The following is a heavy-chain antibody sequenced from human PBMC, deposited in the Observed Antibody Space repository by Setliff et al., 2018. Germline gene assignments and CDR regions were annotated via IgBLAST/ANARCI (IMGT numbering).Heavy chain of an antibody. V-gene: IGHV1-69*11. CDR2: IIPVICTA. Sequence: SVKVSCKASGYNFNNYGFNWVRQAPGQGLEWMGRIIPVICTAKYAQKFQGRVTITADESTRTAYMELSSVRFEDTAVYYCATDTRNRYDTSGHYHSLDYWGQGTLVTVSS. J-gene: IGHJ4*02. D-gene: IGHD3-22*01. CDR3: ATDTRNRYDTSGHYHSLDY. CDR1: GYNFNNYG.